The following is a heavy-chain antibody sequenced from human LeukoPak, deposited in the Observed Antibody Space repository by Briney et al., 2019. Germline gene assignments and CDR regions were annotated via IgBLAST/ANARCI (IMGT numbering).Heavy chain of an antibody. V-gene: IGHV4-34*01. J-gene: IGHJ4*02. CDR2: INHSGST. D-gene: IGHD6-6*01. Sequence: SETLSLTCAVYGGSFSGCYWSWIRQPPGKGLEWIGGINHSGSTNYNPSLKSRVTISVDTSKNQFSLKLSSVTAADTAVYYCARTSIAARPTDYWGQGTLVTVSS. CDR3: ARTSIAARPTDY. CDR1: GGSFSGCY.